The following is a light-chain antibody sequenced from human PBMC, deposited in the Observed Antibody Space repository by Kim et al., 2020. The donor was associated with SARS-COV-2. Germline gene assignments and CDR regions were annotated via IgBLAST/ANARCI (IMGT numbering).Light chain of an antibody. CDR1: SPNIGRNT. J-gene: IGLJ2*01. Sequence: GQRVTISCSGSSPNIGRNTVNWYQHLPGTAPKLHIYSNDHRPSGVPDRISGSKSGTSASLAINGLQSEDEADYYCAARDDSLNDVVFGGGTQLTVL. V-gene: IGLV1-44*01. CDR3: AARDDSLNDVV. CDR2: SND.